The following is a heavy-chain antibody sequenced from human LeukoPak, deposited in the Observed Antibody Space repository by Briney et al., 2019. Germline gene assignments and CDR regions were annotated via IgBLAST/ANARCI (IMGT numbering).Heavy chain of an antibody. D-gene: IGHD2-21*01. Sequence: GGSLRLSCAASGFTFSSYWMHWVRQAPGKGLVWVSRINGDGSSTSYADSVKGRFTISRDNAKNTLYLQMNSLRAEDTAVYYCAREIPDYGMDVWGQGTTVTVSS. CDR3: AREIPDYGMDV. J-gene: IGHJ6*02. CDR1: GFTFSSYW. V-gene: IGHV3-74*01. CDR2: INGDGSST.